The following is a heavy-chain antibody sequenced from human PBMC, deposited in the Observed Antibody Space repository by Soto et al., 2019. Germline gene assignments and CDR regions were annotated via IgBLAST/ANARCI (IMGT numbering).Heavy chain of an antibody. CDR1: GFTFADYA. V-gene: IGHV3-9*01. CDR3: AKDKWEVSYYFDY. CDR2: ISWNTGSI. J-gene: IGHJ4*02. Sequence: EVQLVESGGGLVQPGRSLRLSCAASGFTFADYAMHWVRQAPGKGLEWVSGISWNTGSIGYADSVKGRFTISRDNAKNSLYLQMNSLRAEVTALYYCAKDKWEVSYYFDYWGQGTLVTVSS. D-gene: IGHD3-16*02.